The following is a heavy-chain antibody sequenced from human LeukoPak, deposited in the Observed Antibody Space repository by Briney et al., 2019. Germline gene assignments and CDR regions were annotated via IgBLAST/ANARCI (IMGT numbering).Heavy chain of an antibody. CDR1: GYTFTSYA. CDR3: ARGGVLLWFGEHDY. J-gene: IGHJ4*02. V-gene: IGHV1-3*01. D-gene: IGHD3-10*01. CDR2: INAGNGNT. Sequence: ASVKVSCKASGYTFTSYAMHWVRQAPGQRLEWMGWINAGNGNTKYSQKFQGRVTITRDTSASTAYMELSSLRSEDTAVYYCARGGVLLWFGEHDYWGQGTLVTVSS.